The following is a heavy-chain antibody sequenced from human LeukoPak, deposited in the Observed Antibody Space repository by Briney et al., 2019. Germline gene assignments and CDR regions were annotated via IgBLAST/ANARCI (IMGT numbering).Heavy chain of an antibody. CDR1: GFTFSSYG. J-gene: IGHJ4*02. D-gene: IGHD6-19*01. CDR2: IRYDGSNK. CDR3: AKLVRYKQWLVVQTEYYFDY. V-gene: IGHV3-30*02. Sequence: GGSLRLSCAASGFTFSSYGMHWVRQAPGKGLEWVAFIRYDGSNKYYADSVKGRFTISRDNSKNTLYLQMNSLRAEDTAVYYCAKLVRYKQWLVVQTEYYFDYWGQGTLVTVSS.